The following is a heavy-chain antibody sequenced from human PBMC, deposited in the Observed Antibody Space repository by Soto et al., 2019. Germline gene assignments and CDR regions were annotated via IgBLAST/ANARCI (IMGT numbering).Heavy chain of an antibody. CDR3: AYGSGSYYPFDY. Sequence: QVQLQESGPGLVKPSETLSLTCTVSGGSISSYYWSWIRQPPGKGLEWIGYIYYSGSTNYNPALNSRVTISVDTSKNHFSLKLSSVTAADTAVYYCAYGSGSYYPFDYWGQGTLVTVSS. CDR1: GGSISSYY. V-gene: IGHV4-59*08. D-gene: IGHD3-10*01. CDR2: IYYSGST. J-gene: IGHJ4*02.